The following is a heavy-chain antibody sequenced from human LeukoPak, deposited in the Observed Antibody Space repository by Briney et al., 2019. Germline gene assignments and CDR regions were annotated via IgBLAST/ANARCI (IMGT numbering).Heavy chain of an antibody. V-gene: IGHV4-39*07. CDR2: VYYSGYT. CDR3: ARLLYDYFSGSHYYFDY. Sequence: SETLSLTCTVSGDSISNSTTYHWGWTRQPPGKGLAWIGSVYYSGYTYYNSSLKSRVTISVDTSKNHFSLKVNSVTAAYTAVYYCARLLYDYFSGSHYYFDYWGRGTLVTVSS. D-gene: IGHD2-15*01. J-gene: IGHJ4*02. CDR1: GDSISNSTTYH.